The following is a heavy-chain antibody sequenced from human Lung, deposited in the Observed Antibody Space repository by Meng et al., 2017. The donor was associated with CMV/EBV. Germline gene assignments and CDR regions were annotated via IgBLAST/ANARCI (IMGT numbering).Heavy chain of an antibody. J-gene: IGHJ1*01. CDR2: IPHRGSS. V-gene: IGHV4-4*02. CDR1: GVSIPNHNW. D-gene: IGHD3-10*01. CDR3: LRRSGGSV. Sequence: QGHWREPGPALVKPSETLSLTCAVPGVSIPNHNWWAWVRQPPGKGLEWIGEIPHRGSSAYNPSLKSRVSMSIDKSKNQFSLKLTSVTAADTAVYHCLRRSGGSVWGQGTLVNVSS.